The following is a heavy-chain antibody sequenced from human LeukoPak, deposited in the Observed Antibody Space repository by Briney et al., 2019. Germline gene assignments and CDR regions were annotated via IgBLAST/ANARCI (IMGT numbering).Heavy chain of an antibody. CDR2: VYPNSGAT. CDR1: GYTFTAYY. J-gene: IGHJ4*02. D-gene: IGHD2-8*01. V-gene: IGHV1-2*02. Sequence: GASVKVSCKTSGYTFTAYYMYWLRQAPGQGLECMGWVYPNSGATGYAQNFQGRVTMTRDTSVGTIYMELSRLRSDDTAVYYCARDGVSPTPDFDYWGQGTLHTVST. CDR3: ARDGVSPTPDFDY.